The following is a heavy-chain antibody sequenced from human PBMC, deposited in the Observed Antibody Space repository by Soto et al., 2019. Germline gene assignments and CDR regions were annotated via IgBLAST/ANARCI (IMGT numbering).Heavy chain of an antibody. CDR3: ASGYGDQLYYFDY. CDR1: GGSFSGYY. CDR2: INHSGST. V-gene: IGHV4-34*01. D-gene: IGHD4-17*01. J-gene: IGHJ4*02. Sequence: SETLSLTCAVYGGSFSGYYWSWIRQPPGKGLEWIGEINHSGSTNYNPSLKSRVTISVDTSKNQFSLKLSSVTAADTAVYYCASGYGDQLYYFDYWGQGTLVTVSS.